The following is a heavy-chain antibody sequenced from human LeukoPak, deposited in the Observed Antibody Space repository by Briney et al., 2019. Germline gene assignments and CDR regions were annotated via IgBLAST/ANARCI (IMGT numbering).Heavy chain of an antibody. D-gene: IGHD2-15*01. J-gene: IGHJ4*02. Sequence: PGGSLRLSCAASGFTFNTYAMTWVRQAPGKGLEWVSTISGSGGSTDYADSVKGRFTISRDNAKNSLYLQMNSLRAEDTAVYYCARDSWWYDYWGQGTLVTVSS. V-gene: IGHV3-23*01. CDR1: GFTFNTYA. CDR3: ARDSWWYDY. CDR2: ISGSGGST.